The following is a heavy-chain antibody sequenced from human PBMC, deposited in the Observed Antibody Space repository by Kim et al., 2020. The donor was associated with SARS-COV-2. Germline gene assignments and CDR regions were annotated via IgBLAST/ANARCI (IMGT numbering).Heavy chain of an antibody. Sequence: GGSLRLSCAASGFTFDDYAMHWVRQAPGKGLEWVSGISWNSGSIGYADSVKGRFTISRDNAKNSLYLQMNSLRAEDTALYYCAKDGRGGSPTETFDYWGQGTLVTVSS. J-gene: IGHJ4*02. CDR3: AKDGRGGSPTETFDY. CDR2: ISWNSGSI. D-gene: IGHD3-16*01. CDR1: GFTFDDYA. V-gene: IGHV3-9*01.